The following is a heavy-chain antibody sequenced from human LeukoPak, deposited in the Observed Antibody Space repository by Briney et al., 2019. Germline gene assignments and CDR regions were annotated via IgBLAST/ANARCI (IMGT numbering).Heavy chain of an antibody. CDR1: GGSFSGYY. CDR3: ARGLLWFGELLNYYYGMDV. V-gene: IGHV4-34*01. J-gene: IGHJ6*04. Sequence: KASETLSLTCAVYGGSFSGYYWSWIRQPPGKGLEWIGEINHSGSTNYNPSLKSRVTISVDTSKNQFSLKLSSVTAADTAVYYCARGLLWFGELLNYYYGMDVWGKGTTVTVSS. CDR2: INHSGST. D-gene: IGHD3-10*01.